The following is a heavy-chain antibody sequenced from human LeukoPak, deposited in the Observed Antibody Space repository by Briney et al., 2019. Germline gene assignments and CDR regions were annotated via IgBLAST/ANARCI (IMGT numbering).Heavy chain of an antibody. V-gene: IGHV3-30*04. Sequence: GGSLRLSCAASGFVFRTYAMYWVRQVPGKGLEWVAIISFDGSNKYYADSVKGRFTISRDDSRNTLYLQMNNLRTEDMAVYYCARERVRGVPAIQYWGPGTLVPVSS. J-gene: IGHJ4*02. CDR2: ISFDGSNK. D-gene: IGHD2-8*01. CDR3: ARERVRGVPAIQY. CDR1: GFVFRTYA.